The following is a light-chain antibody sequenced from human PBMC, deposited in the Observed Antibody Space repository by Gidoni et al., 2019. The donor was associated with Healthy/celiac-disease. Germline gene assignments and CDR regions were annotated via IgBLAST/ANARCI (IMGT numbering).Light chain of an antibody. CDR2: WAS. Sequence: DIVMTQSPDSLALSLGERATINCKSSQNVLYSSNNKHYLAWYQQKSGQPPKLLIYWASTRESGVPDRFSGSGSGTDFTLTISSLQAEDVAVYYCQQYYSLPLTFGQGTKVEI. CDR3: QQYYSLPLT. V-gene: IGKV4-1*01. J-gene: IGKJ1*01. CDR1: QNVLYSSNNKHY.